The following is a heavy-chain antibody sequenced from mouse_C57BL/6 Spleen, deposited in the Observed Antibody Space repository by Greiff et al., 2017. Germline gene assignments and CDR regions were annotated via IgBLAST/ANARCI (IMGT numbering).Heavy chain of an antibody. CDR2: INYDGSST. CDR3: ARVPYDGYYGTDWYFDV. V-gene: IGHV5-16*01. CDR1: GFTFSDYY. Sequence: EVMLVESEGGLVQPGSSMKLSCTASGFTFSDYYMAWVRQVPEKGLEWVANINYDGSSTYYLDSLKSRFIISRDNAKNILYLQMSSLKSEDTATYYCARVPYDGYYGTDWYFDVWGTGTTVTVSA. J-gene: IGHJ1*03. D-gene: IGHD2-3*01.